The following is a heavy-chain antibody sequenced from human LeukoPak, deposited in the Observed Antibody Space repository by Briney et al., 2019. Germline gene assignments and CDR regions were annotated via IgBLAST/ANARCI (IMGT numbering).Heavy chain of an antibody. CDR2: ISHDGSNK. J-gene: IGHJ4*02. Sequence: PGGSLRLSCAASGSTFSTYGMHWVRQAPGKGLEWVAVISHDGSNKYYADSVKGRFTISRDNSKNTLYLQMNSLRAEDTAVYYCAKDSRSGSYYFDYWGQGTLVAVSS. D-gene: IGHD1-26*01. CDR1: GSTFSTYG. V-gene: IGHV3-30*18. CDR3: AKDSRSGSYYFDY.